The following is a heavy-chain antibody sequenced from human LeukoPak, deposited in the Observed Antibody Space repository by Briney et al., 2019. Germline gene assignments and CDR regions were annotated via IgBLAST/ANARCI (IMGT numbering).Heavy chain of an antibody. J-gene: IGHJ4*02. CDR3: ARAPQRDPSAIWFRELFFDY. CDR1: GGTFSSYA. Sequence: ASVKVSCKASGGTFSSYAISWVRQAPGQGREWMGGIIPIFGTANYAQKFQGRVTITADESTSTAYMELSNLRSEDTAVYYCARAPQRDPSAIWFRELFFDYWGQGTLVTVSS. CDR2: IIPIFGTA. D-gene: IGHD3-10*01. V-gene: IGHV1-69*13.